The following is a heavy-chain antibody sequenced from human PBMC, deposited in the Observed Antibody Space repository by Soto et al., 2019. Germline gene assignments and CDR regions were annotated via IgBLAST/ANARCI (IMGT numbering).Heavy chain of an antibody. V-gene: IGHV3-30*19. J-gene: IGHJ5*02. Sequence: QLVESGGGVVQPGTSLRLSCAASGFRFKSFVMHWVRQVPGKGLQWVALTSYDGNTKYYGDSVQGRFIVSRDNSKNTLDLHMDSLRLEDTALYYCARWGTPWGLDLWGQGTLVSVSS. D-gene: IGHD3-16*01. CDR1: GFRFKSFV. CDR3: ARWGTPWGLDL. CDR2: TSYDGNTK.